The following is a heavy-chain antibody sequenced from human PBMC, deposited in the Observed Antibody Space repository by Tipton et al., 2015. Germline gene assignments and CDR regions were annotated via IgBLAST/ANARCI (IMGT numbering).Heavy chain of an antibody. CDR3: ARGHYVSRMDV. CDR2: FYHSGDT. Sequence: GLVKPSETLSLTCGVAGYSISRGYYWGWIRQPPGKGLEWIGSFYHSGDTLYNPSLKSRVTISVDTSKNQFSLKLSSVTAADTAVYYCARGHYVSRMDVWGQGTTVTVSS. J-gene: IGHJ6*02. D-gene: IGHD3-10*01. V-gene: IGHV4-38-2*01. CDR1: GYSISRGYY.